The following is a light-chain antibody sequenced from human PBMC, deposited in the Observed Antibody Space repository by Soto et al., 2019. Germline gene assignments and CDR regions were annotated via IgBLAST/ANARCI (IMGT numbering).Light chain of an antibody. CDR3: QQYNKCPLT. V-gene: IGKV3-15*01. J-gene: IGKJ4*01. Sequence: EIVMTQSPATLSVSPGERATLSCRASQSVSNNLAWYQQKPGQPPRLLIYHASTRATGIPARFSGSGSGTEFTLTISSLQSEDFAVYYCQQYNKCPLTFGGGTKVEIK. CDR1: QSVSNN. CDR2: HAS.